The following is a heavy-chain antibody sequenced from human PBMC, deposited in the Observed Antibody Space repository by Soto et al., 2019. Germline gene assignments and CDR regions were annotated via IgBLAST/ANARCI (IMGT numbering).Heavy chain of an antibody. CDR1: GYTFTSYG. D-gene: IGHD1-26*01. CDR2: ISAYNGNT. J-gene: IGHJ6*02. CDR3: ARDMGIVGATYYYYGMDV. Sequence: ASVKVSCKASGYTFTSYGISWVRQAPGQGLEWMGWISAYNGNTNYAQKLQGRVTMTTDTSTSTAYMELRSLRSDDTAVYYCARDMGIVGATYYYYGMDVWGQGTTVTVSS. V-gene: IGHV1-18*01.